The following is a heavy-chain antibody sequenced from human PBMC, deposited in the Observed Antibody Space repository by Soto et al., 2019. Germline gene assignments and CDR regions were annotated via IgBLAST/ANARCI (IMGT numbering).Heavy chain of an antibody. D-gene: IGHD4-17*01. J-gene: IGHJ6*02. V-gene: IGHV1-69*13. Sequence: ASVNVSCKASGGTFNSYAISWVRQAPGQGLEWMGGIIPIFGTADYAQKFQGRVTITADEYTSTAYMERSSLRSEDTAVYYCASDPYGGNTYYYYGMVVWGQGTTVTV. CDR3: ASDPYGGNTYYYYGMVV. CDR2: IIPIFGTA. CDR1: GGTFNSYA.